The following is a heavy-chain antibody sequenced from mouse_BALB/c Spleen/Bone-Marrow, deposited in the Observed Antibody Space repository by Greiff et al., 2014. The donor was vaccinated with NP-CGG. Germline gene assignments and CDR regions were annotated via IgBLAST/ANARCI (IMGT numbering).Heavy chain of an antibody. Sequence: EVKLQESGGGLVQPGGSLRLSCATSGFTFTDYYMSWVRQPPGKALEWLGFIRNKANGYTTEYSASVKGRFTISRDNSQSILYLQMNTLRAEDSGTYYCARDRAARATGYYFDYWGQGTTLTVSS. V-gene: IGHV7-3*02. J-gene: IGHJ2*01. CDR3: ARDRAARATGYYFDY. CDR1: GFTFTDYY. CDR2: IRNKANGYTT. D-gene: IGHD3-1*01.